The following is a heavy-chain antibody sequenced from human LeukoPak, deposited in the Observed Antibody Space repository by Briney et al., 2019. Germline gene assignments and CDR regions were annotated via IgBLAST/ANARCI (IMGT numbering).Heavy chain of an antibody. CDR3: ARDPRDYVWGSYRYVPFDY. V-gene: IGHV1-2*06. J-gene: IGHJ4*02. CDR1: GGTFNSHV. CDR2: INPNSGGT. Sequence: SSVKVSCKASGGTFNSHVISWLRQAPGQGLEWMGRINPNSGGTNYAQKFQGRVTMTRDTSISTAYMELSRLGSDDTAVYYCARDPRDYVWGSYRYVPFDYWGQGTLVTVSS. D-gene: IGHD3-16*02.